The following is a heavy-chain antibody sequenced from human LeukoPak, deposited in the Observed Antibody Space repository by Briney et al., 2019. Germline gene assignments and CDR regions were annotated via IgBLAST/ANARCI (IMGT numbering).Heavy chain of an antibody. CDR1: GYIFTNYG. J-gene: IGHJ4*02. V-gene: IGHV1-18*01. CDR3: ARSLYYYDSSGYHYFDF. CDR2: VSGYNENT. Sequence: ASVKVSCKASGYIFTNYGISWVRRAPGQGLEWMGWVSGYNENTKYAQKLQDRVTMTTDTSTSTAYMELRSLRSDDTAVYYCARSLYYYDSSGYHYFDFWGQGTLVTVSS. D-gene: IGHD3-22*01.